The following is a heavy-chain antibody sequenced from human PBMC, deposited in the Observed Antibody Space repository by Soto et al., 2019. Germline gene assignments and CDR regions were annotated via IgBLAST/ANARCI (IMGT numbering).Heavy chain of an antibody. V-gene: IGHV3-7*01. Sequence: EVQLVESGGGLVQPGGSLRLSCAASGFTFSSYWMSWVRQAPVKGLEWVGNIKQDGSEKNCVDFVEGRFTISRDNAENSLYLQMNSLRAEDTAVYYCARIASAGRGWDVWGQGTTVVVSS. CDR3: ARIASAGRGWDV. CDR2: IKQDGSEK. D-gene: IGHD6-13*01. J-gene: IGHJ6*02. CDR1: GFTFSSYW.